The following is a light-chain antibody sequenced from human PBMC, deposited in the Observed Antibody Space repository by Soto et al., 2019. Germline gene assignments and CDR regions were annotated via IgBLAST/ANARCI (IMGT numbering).Light chain of an antibody. Sequence: EIVLTQSPATLSLSPGERAPLSCRASQSVSSYLAWYQKKPGQAPRLIIYGASTRATGIPARFSGSGSGTEFTLTISSLQSEDFAVYYCQQYNNWPPITFGQGTRLEIK. CDR3: QQYNNWPPIT. CDR2: GAS. V-gene: IGKV3-15*01. J-gene: IGKJ5*01. CDR1: QSVSSY.